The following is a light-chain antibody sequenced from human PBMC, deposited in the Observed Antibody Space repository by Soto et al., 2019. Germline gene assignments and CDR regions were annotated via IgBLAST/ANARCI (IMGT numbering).Light chain of an antibody. CDR1: QSVSSD. CDR3: QQYNDWPPSYT. J-gene: IGKJ2*01. V-gene: IGKV3-15*01. Sequence: EIKMTQSPATLSVSPGERATLFCRASQSVSSDVAWYQQKPGQAPRLLFYGASTRAPGIPGRFSGSGFGTDFTLTISSLQSEDSALYHCQQYNDWPPSYTFGQGTKLEIK. CDR2: GAS.